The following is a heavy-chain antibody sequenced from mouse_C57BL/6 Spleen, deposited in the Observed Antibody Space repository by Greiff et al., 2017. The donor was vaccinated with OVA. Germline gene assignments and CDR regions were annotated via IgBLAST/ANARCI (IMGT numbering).Heavy chain of an antibody. J-gene: IGHJ2*01. CDR3: ARLTAGTSGNYFDY. CDR1: GFTFSSYG. CDR2: ISSGGSYT. D-gene: IGHD3-2*01. V-gene: IGHV5-6*02. Sequence: DVKLVESGGDLVKPGGSLKLSCAASGFTFSSYGMSWVRQTPDKRLEWVATISSGGSYTYYPDSVKGRFTISRDNAKNTLYLQMSSLKSEDTAMYYCARLTAGTSGNYFDYWGQGTTLTVSS.